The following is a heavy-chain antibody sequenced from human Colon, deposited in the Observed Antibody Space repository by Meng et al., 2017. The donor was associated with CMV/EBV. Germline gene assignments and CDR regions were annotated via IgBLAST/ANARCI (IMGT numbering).Heavy chain of an antibody. D-gene: IGHD6-6*01. J-gene: IGHJ4*02. Sequence: LRLSCAASGFIFSNYPIHWVRQAPGKGLEWVSGITSGGDRYYADSVKGRFTISRDNSKNTVYLQLNGLRAEDTAVYYCSSGRPGEFDYWAQGTLVTVSS. V-gene: IGHV3-23*01. CDR3: SSGRPGEFDY. CDR2: ITSGGDR. CDR1: GFIFSNYP.